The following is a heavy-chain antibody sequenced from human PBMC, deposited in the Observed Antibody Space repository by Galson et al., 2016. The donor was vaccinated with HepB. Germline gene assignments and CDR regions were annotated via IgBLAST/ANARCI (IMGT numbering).Heavy chain of an antibody. CDR2: IRSKNDGGTT. V-gene: IGHV3-15*01. J-gene: IGHJ4*02. Sequence: SLRLSCAASGFTFGNAWMNWVRQAPGKGLEWVGRIRSKNDGGTTDYASPVQGRFTISRDDAKNTLYLQMNSLRAEDAAVYYCAREPGYNYGFTWGYWGQGTRVTVSS. CDR3: AREPGYNYGFTWGY. D-gene: IGHD5-18*01. CDR1: GFTFGNAW.